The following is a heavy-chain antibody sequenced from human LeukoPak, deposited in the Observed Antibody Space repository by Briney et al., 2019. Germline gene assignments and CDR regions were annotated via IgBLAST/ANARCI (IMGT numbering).Heavy chain of an antibody. CDR3: ARVRSVGGNPHAFNI. D-gene: IGHD4-23*01. Sequence: GGSLRLSCAASGFTFSSYSMNWVLQAPGKGLEWVSSISSGSSYIYYADSVKGRFTISRDNSKNTLYLQMNSLRVEDTALYYCARVRSVGGNPHAFNIWGQGTMVTVSS. J-gene: IGHJ3*02. CDR1: GFTFSSYS. V-gene: IGHV3-21*01. CDR2: ISSGSSYI.